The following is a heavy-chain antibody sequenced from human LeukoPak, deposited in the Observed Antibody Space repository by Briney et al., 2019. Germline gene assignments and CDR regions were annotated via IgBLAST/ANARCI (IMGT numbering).Heavy chain of an antibody. CDR3: ARVARGQAQLRHFDY. J-gene: IGHJ4*02. CDR2: MNPNSGNT. V-gene: IGHV1-8*03. D-gene: IGHD5-12*01. Sequence: GASVKVSCKASGYTFTSYGISWVRQAPGQGLEWMGWMNPNSGNTGYAQKFQGRVTITRNTSISTAYMELSSLRSEDTAVYYCARVARGQAQLRHFDYWGQGTLVTVSS. CDR1: GYTFTSYG.